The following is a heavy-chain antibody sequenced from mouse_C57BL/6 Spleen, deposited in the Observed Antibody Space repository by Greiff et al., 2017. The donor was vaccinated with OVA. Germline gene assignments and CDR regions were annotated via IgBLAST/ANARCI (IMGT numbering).Heavy chain of an antibody. CDR2: IYWDDDK. D-gene: IGHD5-1*01. CDR3: ARKGEYYWYFDV. Sequence: QVTLKESGPGILQSSQTLSLTCSFSGFSLSTSGMGVSWIRQPSGKGLEWLAHIYWDDDKRYNPSLKSRLTISKDTSRNQVFLKITSVDTADTATYYCARKGEYYWYFDVWGTGTTVTVSS. V-gene: IGHV8-12*01. J-gene: IGHJ1*03. CDR1: GFSLSTSGMG.